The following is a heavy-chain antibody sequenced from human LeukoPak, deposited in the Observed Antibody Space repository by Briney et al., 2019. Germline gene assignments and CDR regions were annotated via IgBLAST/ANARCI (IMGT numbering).Heavy chain of an antibody. CDR2: IIPILGIA. CDR1: GGTFSSYA. Sequence: SVKVSCKASGGTFSSYAISWVRQAPGQGLEWMGRIIPILGIANYAQKFQGRVTITADKSTSTAYMELSSLRSEDTAVYYCARAGDPTYYYDSRGDWFDPRGQGTLVTVSS. J-gene: IGHJ5*02. D-gene: IGHD3-22*01. CDR3: ARAGDPTYYYDSRGDWFDP. V-gene: IGHV1-69*04.